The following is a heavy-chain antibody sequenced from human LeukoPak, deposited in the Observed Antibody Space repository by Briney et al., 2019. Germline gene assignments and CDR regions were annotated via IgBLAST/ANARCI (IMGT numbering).Heavy chain of an antibody. CDR2: ISSSGSTI. J-gene: IGHJ4*02. CDR1: GFTFSDYY. V-gene: IGHV3-11*01. D-gene: IGHD6-13*01. CDR3: ARDARQQLVERFDY. Sequence: GGSLRLSCAASGFTFSDYYMSWIRQAPGKGLEWVSYISSSGSTIYYADSVKDRFTISRDNAKNSLYLQMNSLRAEDTAVYYCARDARQQLVERFDYWGQGTLVTVSS.